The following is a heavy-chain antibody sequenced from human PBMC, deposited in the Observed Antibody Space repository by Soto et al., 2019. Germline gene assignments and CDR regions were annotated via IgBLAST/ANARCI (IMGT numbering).Heavy chain of an antibody. Sequence: ASVKVSCKASGYTFTSYYMHWVRQAPGQGLELMGIINPSGGSTSYAQKLQGRVTMTRDTSTSSVYIELSSLRSEDTAVYHCARPRGNDCYADCWGQGTMVAVSS. CDR2: INPSGGST. CDR1: GYTFTSYY. V-gene: IGHV1-46*04. CDR3: ARPRGNDCYADC. J-gene: IGHJ4*02. D-gene: IGHD3-16*01.